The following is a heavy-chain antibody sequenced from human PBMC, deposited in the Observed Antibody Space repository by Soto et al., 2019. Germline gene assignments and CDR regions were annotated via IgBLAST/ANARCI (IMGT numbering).Heavy chain of an antibody. V-gene: IGHV4-34*01. CDR1: GGSFSGYY. J-gene: IGHJ6*02. CDR3: ARGLRPRIAAAGNGMDV. Sequence: SETLSPTCAVYGGSFSGYYWSWIRQPPGKGLEWIGEINHSGSTNYNPSLKSRVTISVDTSKNQFSLKLSSVTAADTAVYYSARGLRPRIAAAGNGMDVWCQGTTVTVSS. CDR2: INHSGST. D-gene: IGHD6-13*01.